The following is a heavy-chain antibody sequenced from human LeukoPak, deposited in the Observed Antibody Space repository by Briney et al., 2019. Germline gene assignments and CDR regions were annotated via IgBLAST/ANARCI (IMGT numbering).Heavy chain of an antibody. V-gene: IGHV3-11*01. CDR3: ARGRYYYGSWYMDV. CDR1: EFTFSDYQ. D-gene: IGHD3-10*01. CDR2: ISSSGTVI. J-gene: IGHJ6*02. Sequence: GGSLRLSCAASEFTFSDYQINWIRQAPGKGLEWASYISSSGTVIYYADSVKGRFTISRDNAKNSLYLQMNSLRAEGSAVYYCARGRYYYGSWYMDVWGQGTTVTVSS.